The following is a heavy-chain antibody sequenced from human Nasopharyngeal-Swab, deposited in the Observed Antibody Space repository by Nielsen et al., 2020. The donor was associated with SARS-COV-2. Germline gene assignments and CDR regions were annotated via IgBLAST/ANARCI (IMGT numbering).Heavy chain of an antibody. Sequence: GSLRLSCAVSGGSFSGYYWGWIRRPPGKGLEWIGEINHSGSTNYNPSLKSRVTISLDTSKNHFSLKLRSVTAADTAVYYCARVDTYGPELKGAFDIWGQGTVVTVSS. CDR2: INHSGST. V-gene: IGHV4-34*01. D-gene: IGHD5-18*01. J-gene: IGHJ3*02. CDR1: GGSFSGYY. CDR3: ARVDTYGPELKGAFDI.